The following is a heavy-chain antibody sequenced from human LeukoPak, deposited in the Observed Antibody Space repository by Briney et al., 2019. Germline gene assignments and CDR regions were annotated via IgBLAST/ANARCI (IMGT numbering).Heavy chain of an antibody. Sequence: SETLSLTCAVYGGSFSGYYWSWIRQPPGKGLEWIGEINHSGSTNYNPSLKSRVTISVDTSQNQFSLKLSSVTTADTAVYYCARGLGYCSSTSCPNSNYGMDVWGQGTTVTVSS. CDR2: INHSGST. J-gene: IGHJ6*02. V-gene: IGHV4-34*01. CDR1: GGSFSGYY. D-gene: IGHD2-2*01. CDR3: ARGLGYCSSTSCPNSNYGMDV.